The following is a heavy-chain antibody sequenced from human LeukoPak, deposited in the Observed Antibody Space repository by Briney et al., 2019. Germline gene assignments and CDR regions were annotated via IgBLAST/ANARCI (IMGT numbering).Heavy chain of an antibody. CDR1: GGSFSGYY. Sequence: SETLSLTCAVYGGSFSGYYWSWIRQPPGKGLEWIGEINHSGSTNYNPSLKSRVTISVDTSKNQSSLKLSSVTAADTAVYYCARTIGREYSPVGSLYYYYYYMDVWGKGTTVTVSS. CDR2: INHSGST. CDR3: ARTIGREYSPVGSLYYYYYYMDV. D-gene: IGHD6-6*01. J-gene: IGHJ6*03. V-gene: IGHV4-34*01.